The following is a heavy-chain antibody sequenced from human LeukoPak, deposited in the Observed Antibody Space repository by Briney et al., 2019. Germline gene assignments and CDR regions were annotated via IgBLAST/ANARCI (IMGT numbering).Heavy chain of an antibody. Sequence: QAGGSLRLSCAASGFTFSGSAIHWVRQSFGKGLEWIGHIDKEKNSYATASAYAVSVEGRFTVSRDDSKNMAFLQMSGLKTEDTALYLCTRDSGTYNWLDPWGQGTLVTVSS. CDR3: TRDSGTYNWLDP. CDR1: GFTFSGSA. CDR2: IDKEKNSYATAS. V-gene: IGHV3-73*01. J-gene: IGHJ5*02. D-gene: IGHD1-26*01.